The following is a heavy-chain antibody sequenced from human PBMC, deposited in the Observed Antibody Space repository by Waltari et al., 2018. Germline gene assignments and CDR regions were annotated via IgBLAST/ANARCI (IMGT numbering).Heavy chain of an antibody. CDR1: GASISSHY. J-gene: IGHJ5*02. V-gene: IGHV4-4*07. D-gene: IGHD6-19*01. Sequence: QVQLQESGPGLVKPSETLSLTCTVSGASISSHYWRWIRQPAGKGLEWIGRIYISGTTNYNPALQSRVTMSVDTSKSQFSLKLSSVTAADTAVYYCARNWYSSGWYWFDPWGQGTVVTVSS. CDR3: ARNWYSSGWYWFDP. CDR2: IYISGTT.